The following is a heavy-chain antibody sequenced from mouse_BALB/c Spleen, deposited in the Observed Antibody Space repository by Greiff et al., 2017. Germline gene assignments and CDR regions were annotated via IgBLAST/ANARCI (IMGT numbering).Heavy chain of an antibody. CDR3: AGGGYDYGNYAMDY. J-gene: IGHJ4*01. CDR1: GFTFSNYW. Sequence: EVKLEESGGGLVQPGGSMKLSCVASGFTFSNYWMNWVRQSPEKGLEWVGEIRLKSNNSATHYAVSVKGRFTISRDDSKSSVYLQMNNLRAKDTGIYYTAGGGYDYGNYAMDYWGQGTSVTVSS. V-gene: IGHV6-6*02. D-gene: IGHD2-4*01. CDR2: IRLKSNNSAT.